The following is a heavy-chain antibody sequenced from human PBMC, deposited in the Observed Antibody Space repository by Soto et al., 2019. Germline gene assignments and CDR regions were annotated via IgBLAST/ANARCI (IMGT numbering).Heavy chain of an antibody. V-gene: IGHV1-3*01. Sequence: ASVKVSCKASGYTFASYAMHWVRQAPGQRLEWMGWINAGNGNTKYSQKFQGRVSYTRDTSASTAYMELSSLRSEDTAVYYFARVPPYSNYVRFDPWGQGTLVTVSS. CDR2: INAGNGNT. CDR3: ARVPPYSNYVRFDP. D-gene: IGHD4-4*01. J-gene: IGHJ5*02. CDR1: GYTFASYA.